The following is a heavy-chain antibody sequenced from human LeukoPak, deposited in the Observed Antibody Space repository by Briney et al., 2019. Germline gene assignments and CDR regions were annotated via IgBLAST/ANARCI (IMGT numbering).Heavy chain of an antibody. CDR2: ISAYNGNT. Sequence: ASVKVSCKASGYTFTSYGISWVRQAPGQGLEWMGWISAYNGNTNYAQKLQGRVTMTTDTSTSTAYMELRSLRSDDTAVYYCARDLQANCGGDCTFDYWGQGALVTVSS. D-gene: IGHD2-21*02. J-gene: IGHJ4*02. CDR3: ARDLQANCGGDCTFDY. CDR1: GYTFTSYG. V-gene: IGHV1-18*01.